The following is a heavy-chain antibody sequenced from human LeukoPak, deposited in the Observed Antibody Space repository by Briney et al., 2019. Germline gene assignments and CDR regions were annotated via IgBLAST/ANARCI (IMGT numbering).Heavy chain of an antibody. CDR2: ISYDGSNK. CDR3: AKVPRAVVPAAMLRIYYYYGMDV. D-gene: IGHD2-2*01. Sequence: GGSLRLSCAASGFTFSSYGMHWVRQAPGKGLEWVAVISYDGSNKYYADSVKGRFTISRDNSKNTLYLQMNSLRAEDTAVYYCAKVPRAVVPAAMLRIYYYYGMDVWGQGTTVTVSS. J-gene: IGHJ6*02. V-gene: IGHV3-30*18. CDR1: GFTFSSYG.